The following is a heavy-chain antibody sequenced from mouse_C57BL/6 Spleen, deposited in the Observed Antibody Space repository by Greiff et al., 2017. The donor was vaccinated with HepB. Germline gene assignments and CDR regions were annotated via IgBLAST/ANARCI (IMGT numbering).Heavy chain of an antibody. CDR1: GFNIKNTY. V-gene: IGHV14-3*01. CDR3: ARELITTVVGHPLDY. D-gene: IGHD1-1*01. J-gene: IGHJ2*01. Sequence: VHVKQSVAELVRPGASVKLSCTASGFNIKNTYMHWVKQRPEQGLEWIGRIDPANGNTKYAPKFQGKATITADTSSNTAYLQLSSLTSEDTAIYYCARELITTVVGHPLDYWGQGTTLTVSS. CDR2: IDPANGNT.